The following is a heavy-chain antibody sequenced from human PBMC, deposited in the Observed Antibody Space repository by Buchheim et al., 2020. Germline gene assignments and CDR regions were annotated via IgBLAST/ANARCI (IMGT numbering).Heavy chain of an antibody. CDR3: ARARRPFGELLYGVFDY. Sequence: QVQLQESGPGLVKPSETLSLTCTVSGYSISSGYNWGWIRQPPGKGLEWIGSLYHSGSTYYNPSLQNRVTISVDTSEDQLFLKLTSVTAADTAVYCCARARRPFGELLYGVFDYWGQGNL. V-gene: IGHV4-38-2*02. CDR1: GYSISSGYN. CDR2: LYHSGST. J-gene: IGHJ4*02. D-gene: IGHD3-10*01.